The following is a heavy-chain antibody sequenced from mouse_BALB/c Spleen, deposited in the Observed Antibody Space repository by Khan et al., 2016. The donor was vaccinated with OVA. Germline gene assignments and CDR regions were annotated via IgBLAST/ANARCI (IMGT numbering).Heavy chain of an antibody. Sequence: EVQLVESGTVLARPGASVKMSCKASGYTFTSYWIHWIKQRPGQGLEWIGDIYPGNTDTNYNQKFKGKAKLTAVTSTSTAYMELSSLTNEDSAVYYCTRRNWVVAWFAYWGQGTLVTVSA. CDR3: TRRNWVVAWFAY. CDR2: IYPGNTDT. V-gene: IGHV1-5*01. CDR1: GYTFTSYW. J-gene: IGHJ3*01. D-gene: IGHD4-1*01.